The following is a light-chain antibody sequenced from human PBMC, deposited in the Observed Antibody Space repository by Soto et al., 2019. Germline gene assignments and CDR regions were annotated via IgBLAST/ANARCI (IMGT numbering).Light chain of an antibody. CDR2: EVS. CDR3: SSFTSSTTYV. Sequence: LTQPPSVSGSPGQSVAVSCTGTSSDVGSYNRVSWYQQPPGTAPKLMIYEVSNRPSGVPDRFSGSKSGNTASLTISGLQAEDEADYYCSSFTSSTTYVFGTGTKVTVL. J-gene: IGLJ1*01. V-gene: IGLV2-18*02. CDR1: SSDVGSYNR.